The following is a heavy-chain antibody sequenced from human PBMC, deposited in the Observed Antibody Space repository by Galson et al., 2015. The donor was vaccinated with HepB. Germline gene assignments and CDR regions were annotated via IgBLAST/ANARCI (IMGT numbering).Heavy chain of an antibody. V-gene: IGHV4-34*01. J-gene: IGHJ6*03. D-gene: IGHD3-9*01. CDR2: INHSGSA. CDR3: AGNFYDILTGYRNYYYYMDV. Sequence: SETLSLTCAVNGGSFSAYYWSWIRQPPGKGLEWIGAINHSGSANYNPSLKSRVTTSVDTSKNQFSLKLSSVTAADTAVYYCAGNFYDILTGYRNYYYYMDVWGKGTTVTVSS. CDR1: GGSFSAYY.